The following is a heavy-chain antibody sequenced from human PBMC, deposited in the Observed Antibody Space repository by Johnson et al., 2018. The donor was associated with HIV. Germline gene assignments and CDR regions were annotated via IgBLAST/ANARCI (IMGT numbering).Heavy chain of an antibody. D-gene: IGHD1-7*01. CDR3: ARGTHNWNYHGENYAFDI. V-gene: IGHV3-11*04. Sequence: QVQLVESGGGLVKPGGSLRLSCAASGFTFSEYSMTWIRQAPGKGLAWVSYISCSGSTIYYAASVKGRFTISRVNAKNSLYLQMNSLRAADTAVYYCARGTHNWNYHGENYAFDIWGQGTVVAVSS. J-gene: IGHJ3*02. CDR1: GFTFSEYS. CDR2: ISCSGSTI.